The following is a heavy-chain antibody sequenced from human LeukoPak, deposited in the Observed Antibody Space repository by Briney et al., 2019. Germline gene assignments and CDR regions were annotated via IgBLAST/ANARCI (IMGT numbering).Heavy chain of an antibody. CDR1: GGSISSGSYY. Sequence: SQTLPLTCTVSGGSISSGSYYWSWIRQPAGKGLEGIGRIYTSGRTNYNPSLKSRVTISVDTSKNQFSLKLSSVPAADTAVYYCARAPERGDCSGGSCFDYWGQGTLVTVSS. CDR2: IYTSGRT. J-gene: IGHJ4*02. V-gene: IGHV4-61*02. D-gene: IGHD2-15*01. CDR3: ARAPERGDCSGGSCFDY.